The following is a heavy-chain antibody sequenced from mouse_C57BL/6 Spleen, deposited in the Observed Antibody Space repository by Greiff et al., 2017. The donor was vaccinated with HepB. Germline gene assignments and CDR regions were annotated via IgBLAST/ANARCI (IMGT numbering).Heavy chain of an antibody. CDR3: ARYDDGYYRSYWYFDV. Sequence: DVMLVESGGGLVQPGGSLSLSCAASGFTFTDYYMSWVRQPPGKALEWLGFIRNKANGYTTEYSASVKGRFTSSRDNSQSILYLQMNARRAEDSATYYCARYDDGYYRSYWYFDVWGTGTTVTVSS. V-gene: IGHV7-3*01. D-gene: IGHD2-3*01. CDR1: GFTFTDYY. CDR2: IRNKANGYTT. J-gene: IGHJ1*03.